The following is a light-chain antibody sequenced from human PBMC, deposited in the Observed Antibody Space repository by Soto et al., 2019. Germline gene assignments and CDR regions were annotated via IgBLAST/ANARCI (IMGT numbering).Light chain of an antibody. Sequence: DIQMTQSPSTRSASIGDRVTITCRASQSISTWLAWYQQKPGKAPNLLIYDASTLERGVPSRFSGSGSGTEFTLTISSLQPDDFASYYCQQYNSYSWTFGQGTKVEIK. CDR1: QSISTW. J-gene: IGKJ1*01. CDR3: QQYNSYSWT. V-gene: IGKV1-5*01. CDR2: DAS.